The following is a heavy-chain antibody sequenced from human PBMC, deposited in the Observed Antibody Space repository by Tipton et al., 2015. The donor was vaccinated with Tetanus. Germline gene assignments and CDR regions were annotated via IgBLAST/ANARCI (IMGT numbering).Heavy chain of an antibody. V-gene: IGHV3-48*03. CDR3: ARAPGGGSYHMDF. CDR2: ISSAGSPI. Sequence: SLRLSCTGSGFTFDDYAMHWVRQAPGKGLEWISYISSAGSPIYFADSVEGRFTISRDNAKNLLYLQMHNLRDEDTAVYYCARAPGGGSYHMDFWGQGTLVAVSS. J-gene: IGHJ4*02. D-gene: IGHD3-16*02. CDR1: GFTFDDYA.